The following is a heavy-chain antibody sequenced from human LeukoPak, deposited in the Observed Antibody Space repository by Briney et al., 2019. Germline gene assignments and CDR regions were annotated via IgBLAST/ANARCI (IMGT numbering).Heavy chain of an antibody. CDR2: IYYSGSI. CDR3: ARGGKYYYDSSGYLDN. Sequence: SETLSLTCTVSGGSISSTSYYWGWIRQPPGKGLEWIGSIYYSGSIYYNPSLKSRVTISVDTSKNQFSLKLSSVSAADTAAYYCARGGKYYYDSSGYLDNWGQGTLVTVSS. D-gene: IGHD3-22*01. J-gene: IGHJ4*02. V-gene: IGHV4-39*07. CDR1: GGSISSTSYY.